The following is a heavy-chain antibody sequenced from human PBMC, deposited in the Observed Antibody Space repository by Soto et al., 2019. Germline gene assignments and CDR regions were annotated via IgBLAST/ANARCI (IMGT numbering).Heavy chain of an antibody. V-gene: IGHV4-39*01. CDR2: IYYSGST. J-gene: IGHJ6*03. CDR3: GYCSSTSCYYYYYYYMDV. Sequence: SETLSLTCTVSGGSISSSSYYWGWIRQPPGKGLEWIGSIYYSGSTYYNPSLKSRVTISVDTSKNQFSLKLSSVTAADTAVYYCGYCSSTSCYYYYYYYMDVWGKGTTVTVSS. CDR1: GGSISSSSYY. D-gene: IGHD2-2*01.